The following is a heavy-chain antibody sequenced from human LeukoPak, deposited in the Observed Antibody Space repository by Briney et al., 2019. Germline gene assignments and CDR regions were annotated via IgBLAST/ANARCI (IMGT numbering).Heavy chain of an antibody. D-gene: IGHD3-9*01. J-gene: IGHJ6*02. CDR1: GVTFSDYS. CDR3: ARALRYFDYGMDV. V-gene: IGHV3-21*01. Sequence: GGSLRLSCATSGVTFSDYSMNWVRQAPGKGLEWVSSISSASSYIYQADSVKGRFTISRDNAKNSLYLQMNSLRAEDTAVYYCARALRYFDYGMDVWGQGTTVTVSS. CDR2: ISSASSYI.